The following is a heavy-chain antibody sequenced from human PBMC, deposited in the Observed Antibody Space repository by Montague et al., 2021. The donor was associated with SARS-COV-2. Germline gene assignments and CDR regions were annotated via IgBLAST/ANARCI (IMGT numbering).Heavy chain of an antibody. CDR2: ISYDGNIK. D-gene: IGHD2-15*01. Sequence: SLRISCAASGFSFSSSVMHWVRQAPGKGPEWVAVISYDGNIKNYXDSVKGRFTISRDNSKNTLYLQMNGLRPDDTAVYYCARGPHYCSGGDCFWGQGALVTVSS. J-gene: IGHJ4*02. CDR1: GFSFSSSV. V-gene: IGHV3-30*04. CDR3: ARGPHYCSGGDCF.